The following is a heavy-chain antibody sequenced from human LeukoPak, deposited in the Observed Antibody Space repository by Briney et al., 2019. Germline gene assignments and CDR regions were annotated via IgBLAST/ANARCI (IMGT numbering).Heavy chain of an antibody. CDR3: AREHFDI. Sequence: GGSLRLSCAASGFNFGSHTLPWVRQAPGRGLEYVSGIGPDGAFKYYAKSVEGRFTISRDNSKHTLYLQMGSLRPEDMAVYYCAREHFDIWGQGTVVTVPS. J-gene: IGHJ3*02. CDR1: GFNFGSHT. CDR2: IGPDGAFK. V-gene: IGHV3-64*01.